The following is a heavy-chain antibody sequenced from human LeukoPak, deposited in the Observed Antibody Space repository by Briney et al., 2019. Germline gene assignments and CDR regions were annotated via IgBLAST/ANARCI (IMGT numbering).Heavy chain of an antibody. Sequence: ASVEVSFMASGYTFISYGITAVRQAPGQGLEWMGWTSVYNGDTKNAQKLQRGVTINTPRSRRTAYMELRSLRSVDTAVYSCARKRRLYDYWGQGTLVTVSS. V-gene: IGHV1-18*01. J-gene: IGHJ4*02. CDR3: ARKRRLYDY. CDR1: GYTFISYG. CDR2: TSVYNGDT. D-gene: IGHD2-15*01.